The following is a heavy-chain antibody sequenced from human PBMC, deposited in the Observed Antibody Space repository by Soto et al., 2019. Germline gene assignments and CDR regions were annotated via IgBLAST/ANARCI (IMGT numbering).Heavy chain of an antibody. D-gene: IGHD2-15*01. Sequence: QVQLQESGPGLVKPSETLSLTCTVSGGSVSSDGYYWSWIRQPPGKGLEWIGNIYYSVSTNYNPSPKGRVTISVDTSKNHFSLNLNSVTAADTAVYYCARGRWLDDWGQGTLVTVSS. CDR2: IYYSVST. J-gene: IGHJ1*01. V-gene: IGHV4-61*03. CDR1: GGSVSSDGYY. CDR3: ARGRWLDD.